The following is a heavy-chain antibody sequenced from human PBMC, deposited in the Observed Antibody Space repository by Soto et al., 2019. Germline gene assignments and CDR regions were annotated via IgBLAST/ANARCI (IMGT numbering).Heavy chain of an antibody. J-gene: IGHJ4*02. V-gene: IGHV3-53*01. CDR1: GFTVSSNY. D-gene: IGHD3-3*01. CDR3: ARRLGFLEWLLGY. Sequence: EVQLVESGGGLIQPGGSLRLSCAASGFTVSSNYMSWVRQAPGKGLGWVSVIYSGGSTYYADSVKGRFTISRDNSKNALYLQMNSLRAEDTAVYYCARRLGFLEWLLGYWGQGTLVTVSS. CDR2: IYSGGST.